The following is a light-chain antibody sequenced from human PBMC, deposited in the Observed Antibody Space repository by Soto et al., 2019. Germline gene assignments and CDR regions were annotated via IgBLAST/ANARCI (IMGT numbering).Light chain of an antibody. CDR3: QQYDDLPVT. CDR1: QNITNF. Sequence: DIQMTQSPSSLSASVGERVTITCQASQNITNFLHWYQHKLGKASNLLIYDASNLEAEVPSRFSGTGSGTEFSFTISSLQPEDIGAYFCQQYDDLPVTFGGGTKVEIK. CDR2: DAS. V-gene: IGKV1-33*01. J-gene: IGKJ4*01.